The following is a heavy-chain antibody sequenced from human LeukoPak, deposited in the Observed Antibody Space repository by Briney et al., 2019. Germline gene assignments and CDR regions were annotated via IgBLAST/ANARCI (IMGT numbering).Heavy chain of an antibody. CDR2: IYPGDSNT. D-gene: IGHD3-3*01. V-gene: IGHV5-51*01. J-gene: IGHJ4*02. CDR1: GYSFTSYW. Sequence: KHGESLKISCKGSGYSFTSYWIGWVRQMPGKGLEWMGIIYPGDSNTRYSPSFQGQVTISADKSISTAYLQWSSLKASDTAMYYCAVYYDFWSGYRFFDYWAREPWSPSPQ. CDR3: AVYYDFWSGYRFFDY.